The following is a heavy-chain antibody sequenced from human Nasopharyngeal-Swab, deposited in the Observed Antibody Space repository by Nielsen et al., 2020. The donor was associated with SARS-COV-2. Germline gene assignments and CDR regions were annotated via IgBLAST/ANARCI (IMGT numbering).Heavy chain of an antibody. J-gene: IGHJ4*02. CDR1: GYIFSSSW. V-gene: IGHV5-51*01. CDR2: IYPDDSDT. CDR3: ARRAGSLNYFDF. Sequence: KVSCTGSGYIFSSSWIGWVRQMPGKGLEWMGIIYPDDSDTRYSPSVEGQVTMSVDKSISTAYLQWDSLTPSDSAMYYCARRAGSLNYFDFWGQGALVTVSS.